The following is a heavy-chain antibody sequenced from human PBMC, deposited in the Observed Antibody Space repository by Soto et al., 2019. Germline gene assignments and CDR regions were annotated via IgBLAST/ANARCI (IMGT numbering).Heavy chain of an antibody. D-gene: IGHD3-10*01. V-gene: IGHV3-48*02. CDR2: VSSGSSTI. Sequence: GGSLRLSCAASGFTFSNYNMNWVRQGPGKGLEWVSYVSSGSSTIYYADSVKGRFTISRDNAKNSLYLQMNSLRDEDTAVYYCARDHVGSGSYYQGYFFDYWGQGALVTVSS. J-gene: IGHJ4*02. CDR1: GFTFSNYN. CDR3: ARDHVGSGSYYQGYFFDY.